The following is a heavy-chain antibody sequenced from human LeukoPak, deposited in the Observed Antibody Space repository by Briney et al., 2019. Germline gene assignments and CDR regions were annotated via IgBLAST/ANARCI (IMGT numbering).Heavy chain of an antibody. CDR1: GGSISSGDYY. D-gene: IGHD4-23*01. Sequence: SETLSLTCTVSGGSISSGDYYWSWIRQPPGKGLEWIGYIYYSGSTYYNPSLKSRVTISVDTSKNQFSLKLSSVTAADTAVYYCARVLPEITTVVKYFDLWGRGTLVTVSS. CDR3: ARVLPEITTVVKYFDL. CDR2: IYYSGST. J-gene: IGHJ2*01. V-gene: IGHV4-30-4*01.